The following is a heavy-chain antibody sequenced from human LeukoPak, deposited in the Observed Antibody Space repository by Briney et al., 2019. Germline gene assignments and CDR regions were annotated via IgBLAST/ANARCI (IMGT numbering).Heavy chain of an antibody. Sequence: GGSPRLSCAASGFTFSSYAMHWVRQAPGKGLEWVAVISYDGSNKYYADSVKGRFTISRDNSKNTLYLQMNSLRAEDTAVYYCARAHWGGNAFDIWGQGTMVTVSS. D-gene: IGHD7-27*01. J-gene: IGHJ3*02. V-gene: IGHV3-30-3*01. CDR2: ISYDGSNK. CDR3: ARAHWGGNAFDI. CDR1: GFTFSSYA.